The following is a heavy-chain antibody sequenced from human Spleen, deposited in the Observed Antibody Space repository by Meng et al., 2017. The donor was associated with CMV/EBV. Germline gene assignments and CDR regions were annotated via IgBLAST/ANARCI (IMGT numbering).Heavy chain of an antibody. D-gene: IGHD2-21*01. CDR2: ISSSSSYI. J-gene: IGHJ3*02. V-gene: IGHV3-21*01. Sequence: GGSLRLSCTGSGFTLSNYNTKWIRQAPGKGLEWVSSISSSSSYIYYADSVKGRFTISRDNAKNTLYLQMNSLRAEDTAVYYCVTYYADIVLGPFDIWGQGTVVTVSS. CDR3: VTYYADIVLGPFDI. CDR1: GFTLSNYN.